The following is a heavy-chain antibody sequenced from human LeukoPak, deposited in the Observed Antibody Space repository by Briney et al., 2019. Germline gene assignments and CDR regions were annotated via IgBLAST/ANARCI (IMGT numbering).Heavy chain of an antibody. CDR2: ISYDGSNK. CDR3: AREHYGDLYFDY. Sequence: PGGSLRLSCAASGFTFSSYAVHWVRQAPGKGLECVAVISYDGSNKYYADSVKGRFTISRDNSKNTLYLQMNSLRAEDTAVYYCAREHYGDLYFDYWGQGTLVTVSS. V-gene: IGHV3-30-3*01. CDR1: GFTFSSYA. D-gene: IGHD4-17*01. J-gene: IGHJ4*02.